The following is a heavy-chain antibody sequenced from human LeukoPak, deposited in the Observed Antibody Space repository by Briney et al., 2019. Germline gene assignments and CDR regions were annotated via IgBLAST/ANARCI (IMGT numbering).Heavy chain of an antibody. CDR2: IWYDGSNK. J-gene: IGHJ4*02. D-gene: IGHD6-13*01. CDR3: ARPRYSSSWYYFDY. Sequence: PGRSLRLSCAASGFTFSSYGMHWVRQAPGKGLEWVAVIWYDGSNKYYADSVKGRFTISRDNSKNTLYLQMNSLRAEDMAVYYCARPRYSSSWYYFDYWGQGTLVTVSS. V-gene: IGHV3-33*01. CDR1: GFTFSSYG.